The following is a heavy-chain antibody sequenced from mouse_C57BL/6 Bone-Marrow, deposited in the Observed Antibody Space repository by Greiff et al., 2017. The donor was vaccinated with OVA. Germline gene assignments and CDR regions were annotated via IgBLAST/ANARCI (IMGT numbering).Heavy chain of an antibody. CDR2: IHPNSGST. J-gene: IGHJ3*01. CDR1: GYTFTSYW. Sequence: QVQLQQPGAELVQPGASVKLSCKASGYTFTSYWMHWVKQRPGQGLEWIGMIHPNSGSTNYNEKLKSKAKLTVDKSSTTSYMQRSRLTSEDAAVYYCARAPCSCADWGQGTLVTVSA. V-gene: IGHV1-64*01. D-gene: IGHD3-1*01. CDR3: ARAPCSCAD.